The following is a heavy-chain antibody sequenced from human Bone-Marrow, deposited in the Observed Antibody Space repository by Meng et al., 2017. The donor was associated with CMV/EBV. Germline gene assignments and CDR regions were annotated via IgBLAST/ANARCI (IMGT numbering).Heavy chain of an antibody. J-gene: IGHJ4*02. CDR2: IYSGGSST. CDR3: AKGFQGSDFDY. V-gene: IGHV3-23*03. Sequence: GESLKISCAASGFTFSSYAMSWVRQAPGKGLEWVSVIYSGGSSTYYADSVKGRFTISRDNSKNTLYLQMNSLRAEDTAVYYCAKGFQGSDFDYWGQGTLVTVSS. CDR1: GFTFSSYA.